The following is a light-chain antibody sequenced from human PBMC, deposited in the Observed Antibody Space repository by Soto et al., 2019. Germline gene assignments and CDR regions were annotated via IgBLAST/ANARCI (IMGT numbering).Light chain of an antibody. Sequence: EIVLTQSPGTLSLSPGERVTLSCRASQSVSSYLAWFQQKPGQAPRLLIYDATNRATGIPARFNGSGSGTDFTLTISSLEPEDFAVYYCQQRRSWPRAFGQGTKVDI. V-gene: IGKV3-11*01. CDR1: QSVSSY. CDR2: DAT. J-gene: IGKJ1*01. CDR3: QQRRSWPRA.